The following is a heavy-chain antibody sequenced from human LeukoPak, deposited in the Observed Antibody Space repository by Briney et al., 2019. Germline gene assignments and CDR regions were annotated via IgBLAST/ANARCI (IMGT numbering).Heavy chain of an antibody. J-gene: IGHJ3*02. CDR3: AISEPRAYYSDSSQKDAFDI. V-gene: IGHV4-34*01. D-gene: IGHD3-22*01. CDR2: INHSGST. CDR1: GGSFSGDY. Sequence: PSETLSLTCAVYGGSFSGDYWSWIRQPPGKGLEWIGEINHSGSTNYNPSLKSRVTISVDTSKNQFSLKLSSVTAADTAVYYCAISEPRAYYSDSSQKDAFDIWGQGTMVTVSS.